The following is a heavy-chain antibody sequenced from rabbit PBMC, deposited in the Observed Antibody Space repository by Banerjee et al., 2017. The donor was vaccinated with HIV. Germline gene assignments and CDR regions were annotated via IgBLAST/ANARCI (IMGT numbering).Heavy chain of an antibody. V-gene: IGHV1S40*01. D-gene: IGHD6-1*01. CDR2: IYAGSSGTT. Sequence: QSLEESGGDLVKPGASLTLTCTASGFSLSSSYYMCWVRQAPGKGLEWVGCIYAGSSGTTYYASWAKGRFTISKTSSTTVTLQMTSLTAADTATYFCARGDSGYGYATDLWGPGTLVTVS. CDR3: ARGDSGYGYATDL. CDR1: GFSLSSSYY. J-gene: IGHJ4*01.